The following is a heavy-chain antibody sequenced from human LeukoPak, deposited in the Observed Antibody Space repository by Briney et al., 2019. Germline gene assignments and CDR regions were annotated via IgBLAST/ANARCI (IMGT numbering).Heavy chain of an antibody. J-gene: IGHJ5*02. CDR3: ARACSGGSCYSGWFDP. CDR2: IYYSGST. V-gene: IGHV4-59*08. CDR1: GGSISSYY. Sequence: PSETLSLTCTVSGGSISSYYWSWIRQTPGKGLEWIGDIYYSGSTNYNPSLKSRVTISVDTSKNQFSLKLSSVTAADTAVYYCARACSGGSCYSGWFDPWGRGTLVTVSS. D-gene: IGHD2-15*01.